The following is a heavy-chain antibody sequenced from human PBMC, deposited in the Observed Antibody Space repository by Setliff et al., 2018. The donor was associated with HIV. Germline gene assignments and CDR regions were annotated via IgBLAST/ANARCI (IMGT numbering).Heavy chain of an antibody. Sequence: GGSLRLSCAASGFTFSSYWMSWVRQAPGKGPEWVANIKTDGSEKFYVDSVKGRFTISRDNAKNTLYLQMNGLRAEDTAVYYCVRGIVGASVFNYWGQGTQVTVS. CDR3: VRGIVGASVFNY. D-gene: IGHD1-26*01. V-gene: IGHV3-7*01. CDR1: GFTFSSYW. J-gene: IGHJ4*02. CDR2: IKTDGSEK.